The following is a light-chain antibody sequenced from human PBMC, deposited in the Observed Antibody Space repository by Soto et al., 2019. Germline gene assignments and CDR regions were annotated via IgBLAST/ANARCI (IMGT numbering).Light chain of an antibody. Sequence: IVVTQCPATLSQSPGERATLSCRASQSVSSYLAWYQQKPGQAPKLLIYDASNRATGIPSRFSGSGSGTDFTLTISSLEPEDFAVYYCQQRSNWHTFGQGTRLEIK. CDR2: DAS. CDR1: QSVSSY. CDR3: QQRSNWHT. J-gene: IGKJ5*01. V-gene: IGKV3-11*01.